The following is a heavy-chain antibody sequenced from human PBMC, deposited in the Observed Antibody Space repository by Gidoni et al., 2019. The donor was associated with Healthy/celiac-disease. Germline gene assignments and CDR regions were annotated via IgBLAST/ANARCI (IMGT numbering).Heavy chain of an antibody. V-gene: IGHV4-61*02. CDR2: IYISGST. J-gene: IGHJ4*02. CDR3: ARDQGSNWYYSFDD. Sequence: VQLHESGPALVKTSQTLSLTYTVPGGYISSASYQWSWVRQPAGKGLECFRRIYISGSTNYNHSLKSRVTISADTSKNQLSLKLSSVTAADTAVDYCARDQGSNWYYSFDDWGQGTLVTVSS. CDR1: GGYISSASYQ. D-gene: IGHD6-13*01.